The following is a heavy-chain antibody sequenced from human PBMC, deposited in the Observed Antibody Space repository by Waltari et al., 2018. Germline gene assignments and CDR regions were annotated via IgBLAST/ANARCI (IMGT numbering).Heavy chain of an antibody. CDR3: ARRGGSGWYLDY. Sequence: QVQLQESGPGLVKPSETLSLTCAVSGYSISSGYYWGWIRQPPGKGLEWIGSIYHSGSTYYNPSLKSRVTISVDTSKNQFSLKLSSVTAADTAVYYCARRGGSGWYLDYWGQGTLVTVSS. J-gene: IGHJ4*02. CDR2: IYHSGST. D-gene: IGHD6-19*01. CDR1: GYSISSGYY. V-gene: IGHV4-38-2*01.